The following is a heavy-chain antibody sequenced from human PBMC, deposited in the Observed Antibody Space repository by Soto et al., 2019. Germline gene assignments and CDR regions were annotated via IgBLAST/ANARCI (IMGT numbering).Heavy chain of an antibody. CDR3: ASPSPFDY. V-gene: IGHV3-48*03. Sequence: EVQLVESGGGLVQPGGSLRLSCAASGFTFSSYEVNWVRQAPGKGREWVSYISSSGSTIYYADSVKGRFTISRDNAKSSLFLQMNSLRAEDTAVYYCASPSPFDYWGQGTLVTVSS. CDR1: GFTFSSYE. CDR2: ISSSGSTI. J-gene: IGHJ4*02.